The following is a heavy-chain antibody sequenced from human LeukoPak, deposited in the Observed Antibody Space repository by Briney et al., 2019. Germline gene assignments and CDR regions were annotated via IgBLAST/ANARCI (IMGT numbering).Heavy chain of an antibody. CDR1: GFTFTSSA. D-gene: IGHD2-15*01. J-gene: IGHJ6*02. V-gene: IGHV1-58*02. CDR2: IVVGSGNT. Sequence: ASVKVSCKASGFTFTSSAMQWVRQARGQRLEWIGWIVVGSGNTNYAQKFQERVTTTRDMSTSTAYMELSSLRSEDTAVYYCAADEYCSGGSCWGFYGMDVWGQGTTVTVSS. CDR3: AADEYCSGGSCWGFYGMDV.